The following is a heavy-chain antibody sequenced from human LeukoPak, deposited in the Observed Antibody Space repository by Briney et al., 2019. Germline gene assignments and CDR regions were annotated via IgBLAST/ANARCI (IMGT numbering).Heavy chain of an antibody. J-gene: IGHJ4*02. V-gene: IGHV4-59*08. D-gene: IGHD5-12*01. Sequence: SETLSLTCTVFGASVSGYYWSWIRQPPGKGLEWIAYIYIGNTEYNPSLKSRVNLSVDTPKNQFSLKLSSVTAADTAVYYCARVDRGYDYSRARYFDYWGQGTLVTVSS. CDR1: GASVSGYY. CDR2: IYIGNT. CDR3: ARVDRGYDYSRARYFDY.